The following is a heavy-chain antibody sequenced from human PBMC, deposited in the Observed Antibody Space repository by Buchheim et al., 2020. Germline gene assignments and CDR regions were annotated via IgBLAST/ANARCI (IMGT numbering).Heavy chain of an antibody. CDR3: ACSTGSWKDDY. J-gene: IGHJ4*02. D-gene: IGHD3-9*01. Sequence: QVQLQESGPGLVKPSGTLSLTCAVSGGSISSANWWYWVRQPPGKGLEWIGEISYSGRTIYNPSLKSRATIPRDPSNNQLRLKLTSVTAADTAVYYCACSTGSWKDDYWGQGTL. CDR1: GGSISSANW. V-gene: IGHV4-4*02. CDR2: ISYSGRT.